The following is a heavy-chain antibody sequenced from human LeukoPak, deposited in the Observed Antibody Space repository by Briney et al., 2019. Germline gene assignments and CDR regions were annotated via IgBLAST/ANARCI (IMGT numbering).Heavy chain of an antibody. J-gene: IGHJ4*02. V-gene: IGHV4-39*01. CDR1: GGSVSSGNYF. D-gene: IGHD3-9*01. CDR3: ARLSKGRYFDYIFDY. Sequence: PSETLSLTCSVAGGSVSSGNYFWGWIRQPPGKGLEWIGNINYIGSTANNPSLKRRVSMSVDTSKNQFSLKMTSVTAADTAVYYCARLSKGRYFDYIFDYWGQGTLVTVSS. CDR2: INYIGST.